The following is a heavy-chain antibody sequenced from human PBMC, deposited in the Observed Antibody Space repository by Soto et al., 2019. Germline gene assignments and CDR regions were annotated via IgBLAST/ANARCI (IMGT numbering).Heavy chain of an antibody. J-gene: IGHJ6*01. CDR2: ISPYTGNT. CDR1: GYIFVNYG. D-gene: IGHD2-15*01. CDR3: VLVVNNVPLTPQDV. V-gene: IGHV1-18*01. Sequence: QVQLVQSGAEVKKPGASVKVSCKASGYIFVNYGIAWVRQAPRQGLEWMGWISPYTGNTHSASKVQGRLTMTTGTSTSLAYTALGRLTADGTAGYYCVLVVNNVPLTPQDVWGVGTTVTVSS.